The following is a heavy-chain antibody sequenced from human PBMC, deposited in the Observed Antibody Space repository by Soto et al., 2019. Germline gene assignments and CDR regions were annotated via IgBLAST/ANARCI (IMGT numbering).Heavy chain of an antibody. D-gene: IGHD2-2*01. CDR3: ARELLGYCISTSCRYYYYGMDV. CDR1: GFTFSSYA. Sequence: GGSLRLSCAASGFTFSSYAMHWVRQAPGKGLEWVAVISYDGSNKYYADSVKGRFTISRDNSKNTLYLQMNSLRAEDTAVYYCARELLGYCISTSCRYYYYGMDVWGQGTTVTVSS. V-gene: IGHV3-30-3*01. CDR2: ISYDGSNK. J-gene: IGHJ6*02.